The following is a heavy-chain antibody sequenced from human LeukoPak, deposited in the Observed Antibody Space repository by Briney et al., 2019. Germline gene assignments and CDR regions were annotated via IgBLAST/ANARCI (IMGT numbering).Heavy chain of an antibody. V-gene: IGHV3-23*01. J-gene: IGHJ4*02. Sequence: AGGSLRLSCAASGFTFSSIAMTWVRQAPGKGLEWVSTIRSNGDTAYNADSVRGRFAISRDNSKNALFLQMNSLRVEDTARYYCAKGQELDDGVFDSWGQGTLVTVSS. CDR1: GFTFSSIA. D-gene: IGHD1-1*01. CDR2: IRSNGDTA. CDR3: AKGQELDDGVFDS.